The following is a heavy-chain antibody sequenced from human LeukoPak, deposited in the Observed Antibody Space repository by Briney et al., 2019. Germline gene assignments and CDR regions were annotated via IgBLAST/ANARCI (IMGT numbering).Heavy chain of an antibody. Sequence: SVKVSCKASGGTFSSYAISWVRQAPGQGLEWMGRIIPIFGTANYAQKFQGRVTITTDESTSTAYMELSSLRSEDTAVYYCVFNVVPAAKLIWHFDYWGQGTLVTVSS. V-gene: IGHV1-69*05. J-gene: IGHJ4*02. CDR3: VFNVVPAAKLIWHFDY. D-gene: IGHD2-2*01. CDR1: GGTFSSYA. CDR2: IIPIFGTA.